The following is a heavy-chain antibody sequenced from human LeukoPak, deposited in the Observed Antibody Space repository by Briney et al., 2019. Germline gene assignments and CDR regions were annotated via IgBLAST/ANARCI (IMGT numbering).Heavy chain of an antibody. V-gene: IGHV3-30*18. CDR3: ANSGLNRFEY. Sequence: QPGRSLRLSCAASGFTFSSYGMHWVRQAPGKGLEWVAVISYDGSNKYYADSVKGRFTISRDSSKNTLYLQVNSLRADDTAVYYCANSGLNRFEYWGQGALVTVSS. CDR2: ISYDGSNK. D-gene: IGHD2-15*01. J-gene: IGHJ4*02. CDR1: GFTFSSYG.